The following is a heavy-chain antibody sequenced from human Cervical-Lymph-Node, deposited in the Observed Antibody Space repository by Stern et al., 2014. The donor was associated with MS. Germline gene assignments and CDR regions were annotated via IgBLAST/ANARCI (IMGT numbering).Heavy chain of an antibody. D-gene: IGHD4-17*01. Sequence: VQLVQSGAEVKKPGESLQISCKGSGYSFTANWIAWVRQMPGKGLEWMGIIYPVDSDTRYIPSFQGQVPISADKSISTAYLQWSSLKASDTAMYYCARDYGDYAFDYWGQGTLVTVSS. CDR2: IYPVDSDT. CDR3: ARDYGDYAFDY. V-gene: IGHV5-51*01. J-gene: IGHJ4*02. CDR1: GYSFTANW.